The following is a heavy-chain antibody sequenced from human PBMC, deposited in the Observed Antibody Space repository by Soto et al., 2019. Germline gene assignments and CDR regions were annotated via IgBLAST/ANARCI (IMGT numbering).Heavy chain of an antibody. CDR2: ISAHNGNT. CDR3: ARGRYGDY. CDR1: GYAFTTYG. Sequence: QVHLVQSGAEVKKPGASVKVSCQGSGYAFTTYGTTWVRQAPGQGLKWMGWISAHNGNTNYAQKLQGRVTVTRDTSTSTAYMELRSLRYDDTAVYYCARGRYGDYWGQGALVTVSS. D-gene: IGHD1-1*01. J-gene: IGHJ4*02. V-gene: IGHV1-18*01.